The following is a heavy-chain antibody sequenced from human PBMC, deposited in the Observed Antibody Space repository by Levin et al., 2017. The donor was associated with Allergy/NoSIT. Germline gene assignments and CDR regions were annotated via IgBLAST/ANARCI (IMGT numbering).Heavy chain of an antibody. J-gene: IGHJ6*02. D-gene: IGHD2-15*01. V-gene: IGHV1-69*13. Sequence: SVKVSCKASGGTFSSYAISWVRQAPGQGLEWMGGIIPIFGTANYAQKFQGRVTITADESTSTAYMELSSLRSEDTAVYYCARRPPYSSGGGRSYYYYGMDGWGQGTTVTVSS. CDR1: GGTFSSYA. CDR3: ARRPPYSSGGGRSYYYYGMDG. CDR2: IIPIFGTA.